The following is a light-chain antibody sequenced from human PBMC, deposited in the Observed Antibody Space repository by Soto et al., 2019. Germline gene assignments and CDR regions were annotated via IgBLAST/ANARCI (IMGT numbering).Light chain of an antibody. J-gene: IGLJ2*01. CDR2: EGF. CDR3: CSYAGRSTWDVV. CDR1: SRDVGGSGL. V-gene: IGLV2-23*01. Sequence: QPASVSGSPGQSITISCTGTSRDVGGSGLVSWYQFHPGKAPKLLIFEGFKRPSGVSNRFSGSKSGSTASLTISGLQAEDEADYYCCSYAGRSTWDVVFGGGTKLTVL.